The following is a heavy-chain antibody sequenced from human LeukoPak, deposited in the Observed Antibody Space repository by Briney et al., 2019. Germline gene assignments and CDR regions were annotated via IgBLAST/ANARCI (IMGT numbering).Heavy chain of an antibody. CDR1: GYIFTSSG. Sequence: ASVTVSCKASGYIFTSSGISWVRQAPGQGLEWMGWISAYNGYTNYAQMFQDRVTMTTDTSTTTAYMELRSLRSDDTAVYYCARSKGPYYYDRSGYRDYWGQGTLVTVSS. D-gene: IGHD3-22*01. V-gene: IGHV1-18*01. CDR3: ARSKGPYYYDRSGYRDY. CDR2: ISAYNGYT. J-gene: IGHJ4*02.